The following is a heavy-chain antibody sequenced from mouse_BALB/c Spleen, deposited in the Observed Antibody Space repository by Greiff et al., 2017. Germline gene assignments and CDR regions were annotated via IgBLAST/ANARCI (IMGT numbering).Heavy chain of an antibody. V-gene: IGHV3-8*02. Sequence: EVQLQESGPSLVKPSQTLSLTCSVTGDSITSGYWNWIRKFPGNKLEYMGYISYSGSTYYNPTLKSRISITRDTSKNQYYLQLTSVTTADTATYYCARALDNAMDYWGQGTSVTVSS. CDR1: GDSITSGY. CDR2: ISYSGST. CDR3: ARALDNAMDY. J-gene: IGHJ4*01.